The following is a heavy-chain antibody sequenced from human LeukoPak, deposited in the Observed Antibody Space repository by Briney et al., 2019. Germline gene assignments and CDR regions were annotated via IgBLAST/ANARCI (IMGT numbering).Heavy chain of an antibody. D-gene: IGHD3-10*01. CDR2: IIPSDGFT. CDR3: ARDLYGSGNGGGFDY. V-gene: IGHV1-2*02. Sequence: ASVKVSCKASGYTFSSYYVHWVRQAPGQGLERMGMIIPSDGFTSYAQKFQGRVTMTRDTSISTAYMELSRLRSDDTAVYYCARDLYGSGNGGGFDYWGQGTLVTVSS. CDR1: GYTFSSYY. J-gene: IGHJ4*02.